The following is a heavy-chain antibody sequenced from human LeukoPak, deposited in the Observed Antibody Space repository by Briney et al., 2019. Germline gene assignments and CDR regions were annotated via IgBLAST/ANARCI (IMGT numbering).Heavy chain of an antibody. D-gene: IGHD3-22*01. Sequence: GGSLRLSCAASGFTFSSYGMHWVRQAPGKGLEWVAVISYDGSNKYYADSVKGRFTISRDNSKNTLYLQMNSLRAEDTAVYYCAGGDSGSSGYWGQGTLVTVSS. J-gene: IGHJ4*02. CDR2: ISYDGSNK. CDR3: AGGDSGSSGY. V-gene: IGHV3-30*03. CDR1: GFTFSSYG.